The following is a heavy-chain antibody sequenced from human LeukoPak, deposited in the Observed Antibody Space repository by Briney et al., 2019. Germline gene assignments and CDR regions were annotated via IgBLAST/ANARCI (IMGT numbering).Heavy chain of an antibody. CDR1: GFTFSSYS. V-gene: IGHV3-48*04. CDR3: ARGQYQLLSRGYYFDY. D-gene: IGHD2-2*01. Sequence: GSLRLSCAASGFTFSSYSMNWVRQAPGKGLEWVSYISSSSSTIYYADSVKGRFTISRDNAKNSLYLQMNSLRAEDTAVYYCARGQYQLLSRGYYFDYWGQGTLVTVSS. J-gene: IGHJ4*02. CDR2: ISSSSSTI.